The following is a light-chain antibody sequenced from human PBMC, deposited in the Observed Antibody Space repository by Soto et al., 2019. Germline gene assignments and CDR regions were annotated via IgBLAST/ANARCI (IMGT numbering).Light chain of an antibody. J-gene: IGKJ2*01. Sequence: EIVMTQSPATLSVSPGEIATLSCRASQSVATNLAWYQQKPGQSPRLLIYGASTRATGIPAGFSGDGSGTEFTITISSLQSEDFAVYFCQQYNKWPYTFGQGTKLEIK. V-gene: IGKV3-15*01. CDR1: QSVATN. CDR2: GAS. CDR3: QQYNKWPYT.